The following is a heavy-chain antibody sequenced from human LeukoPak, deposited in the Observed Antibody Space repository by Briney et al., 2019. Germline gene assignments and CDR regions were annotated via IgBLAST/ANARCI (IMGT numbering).Heavy chain of an antibody. CDR3: ARQSIADEPGLDY. CDR1: GYTFTGYY. D-gene: IGHD6-6*01. J-gene: IGHJ4*02. V-gene: IGHV1-2*02. CDR2: INPNSGGA. Sequence: GASVKVSCKASGYTFTGYYMHWVRQAPGQGLEWMGWINPNSGGANYAQKFQGSVTMTRDTSISTAYMELSRLRSDDTAVYYCARQSIADEPGLDYWGQGTLVTVSS.